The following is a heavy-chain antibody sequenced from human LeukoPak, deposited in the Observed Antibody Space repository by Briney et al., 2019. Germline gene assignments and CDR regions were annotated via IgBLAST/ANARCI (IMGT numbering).Heavy chain of an antibody. V-gene: IGHV3-23*01. J-gene: IGHJ4*02. Sequence: GGSLRLSCAASGFTFTNYAMTWVRPAPGKGLEWISGISKSGDITFYADSVKGRFTISRDTSKSAVYLQMNNLRAEDTAIYYCAKDASTTNNFYFFDYWGQGALATVSS. CDR2: ISKSGDIT. CDR3: AKDASTTNNFYFFDY. CDR1: GFTFTNYA. D-gene: IGHD1-1*01.